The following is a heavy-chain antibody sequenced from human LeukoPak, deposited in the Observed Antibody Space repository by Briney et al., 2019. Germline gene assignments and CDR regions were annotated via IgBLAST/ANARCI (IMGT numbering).Heavy chain of an antibody. D-gene: IGHD5-12*01. J-gene: IGHJ4*02. CDR1: GFTFSNYV. CDR2: IIGSGDIT. CDR3: ARAARGYHY. V-gene: IGHV3-23*01. Sequence: GGSLRLSCAVSGFTFSNYVMSWVRQAPGKGLEWVSGIIGSGDITYYADSVKGRFTISRDNSKNTLYLQMSTLRADDTGVYSCARAARGYHYWGQGTLVTVSS.